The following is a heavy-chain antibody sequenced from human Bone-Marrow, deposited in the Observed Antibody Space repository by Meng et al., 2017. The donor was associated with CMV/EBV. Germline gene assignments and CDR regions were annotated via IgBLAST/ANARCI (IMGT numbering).Heavy chain of an antibody. Sequence: GESLKISCAASGFTLSRYWMHWVRQVPGKGLVWVSRTNEDGSLTNYADAVEGRFTISRDNSKNTLYQQMNSLRAEDTAVYYCAREHWSGDDYWGQGTLVTVSS. V-gene: IGHV3-74*01. CDR1: GFTLSRYW. J-gene: IGHJ4*02. CDR2: TNEDGSLT. D-gene: IGHD3-3*01. CDR3: AREHWSGDDY.